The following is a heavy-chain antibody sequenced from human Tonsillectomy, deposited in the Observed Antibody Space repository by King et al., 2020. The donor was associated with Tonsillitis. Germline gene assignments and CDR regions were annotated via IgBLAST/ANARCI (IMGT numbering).Heavy chain of an antibody. CDR1: GFTFSSYG. V-gene: IGHV3-30*02. CDR2: IRYDGTNE. D-gene: IGHD3-22*01. J-gene: IGHJ4*02. CDR3: AKDHYYYDNSGYPYFDY. Sequence: VQLVESGGGVVQPGGSLRLSCAASGFTFSSYGMHWVCQAPGKGLEWVAFIRYDGTNEYYADSVKGRFTISRDNSKNTLYLQMNSLRAEDTAVYYCAKDHYYYDNSGYPYFDYWGQGTLVTVSS.